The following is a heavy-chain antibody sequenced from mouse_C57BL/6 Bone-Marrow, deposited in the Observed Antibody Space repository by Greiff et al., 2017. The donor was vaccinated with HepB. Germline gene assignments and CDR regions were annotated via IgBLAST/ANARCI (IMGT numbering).Heavy chain of an antibody. Sequence: EVKLVESGGGLVQPGGSLSLSCAASGFTFTDYYMSWVRQPPGKALEWLGFIRNKANGYTTAYSASVKGRFTISRDNSQSILYLQMNALRAEDSATYYCARAPIYYGNYVEYYFDYWGQGTTLTVSS. D-gene: IGHD2-1*01. J-gene: IGHJ2*01. CDR3: ARAPIYYGNYVEYYFDY. V-gene: IGHV7-3*01. CDR2: IRNKANGYTT. CDR1: GFTFTDYY.